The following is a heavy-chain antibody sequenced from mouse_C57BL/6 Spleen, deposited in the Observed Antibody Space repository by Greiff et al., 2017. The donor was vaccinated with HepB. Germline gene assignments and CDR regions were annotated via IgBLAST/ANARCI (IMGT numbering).Heavy chain of an antibody. J-gene: IGHJ1*03. Sequence: QVHVKQPGAELVKPGASVKLSCKASGYTFTSYWMHWVKQRPGQGLEWIGMIHPNSGSTNYNEKFKSKATLTVDKSSSTAYMQLSSLTSEDSAVYYCARSLYGTTVVHWYFDVWGTGTTVTVSS. V-gene: IGHV1-64*01. CDR2: IHPNSGST. CDR3: ARSLYGTTVVHWYFDV. CDR1: GYTFTSYW. D-gene: IGHD1-1*01.